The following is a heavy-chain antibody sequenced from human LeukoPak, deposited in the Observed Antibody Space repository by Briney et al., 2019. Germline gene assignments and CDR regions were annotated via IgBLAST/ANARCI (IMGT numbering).Heavy chain of an antibody. V-gene: IGHV3-7*01. D-gene: IGHD3-10*01. CDR1: GFTFSNYW. Sequence: GGSLRLSCAASGFTFSNYWMSWVRQAPGKGLEWVANIKFDGSDKFYVDSVKGRFTISRDNAKNLLYLQMNSLRAEDTAVYFCARVSGRILWFGESSKSKCDYWGQGTLVTVSS. CDR2: IKFDGSDK. J-gene: IGHJ4*02. CDR3: ARVSGRILWFGESSKSKCDY.